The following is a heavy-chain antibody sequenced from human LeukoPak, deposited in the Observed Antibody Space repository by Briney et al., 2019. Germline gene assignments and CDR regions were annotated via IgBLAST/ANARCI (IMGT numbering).Heavy chain of an antibody. J-gene: IGHJ3*02. CDR1: GYTLTELS. D-gene: IGHD3-10*01. CDR2: FDPEDGET. CDR3: ATSAITMVRGVTLTLDAFDI. Sequence: ASVKVSCKVSGYTLTELSMHWVRQAPGKGLEWMGGFDPEDGETIYAQKFQGRVTMTEDTSTDTAYMELSSLRSEDTAVYYCATSAITMVRGVTLTLDAFDIWGQGTMVTVSS. V-gene: IGHV1-24*01.